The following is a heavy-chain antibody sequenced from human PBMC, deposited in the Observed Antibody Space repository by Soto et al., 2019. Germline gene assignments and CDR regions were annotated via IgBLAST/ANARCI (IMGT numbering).Heavy chain of an antibody. V-gene: IGHV4-34*01. J-gene: IGHJ5*02. CDR1: GGSFSGYY. CDR3: ARPRWLVPGWFDP. Sequence: PSETLSLTCAVYGGSFSGYYWSWIRQPPGKGLEWIGEINHSGSTNYNPSLKSRVTISVDTSKNQFSLKLSSVTAADTAVYYCARPRWLVPGWFDPWGQGTLVTVSS. CDR2: INHSGST. D-gene: IGHD6-19*01.